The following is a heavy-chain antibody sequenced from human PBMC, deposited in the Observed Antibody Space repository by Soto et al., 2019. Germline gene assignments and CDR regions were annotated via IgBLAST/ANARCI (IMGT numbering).Heavy chain of an antibody. D-gene: IGHD2-2*01. CDR3: AKEGLGYCSSTSCYAFDY. Sequence: ELQLLESGGGLVQPGGSLRLSCAASGFTFSSYAMSWVRQAPGKGLEWVSAISGSGGSTYYADSVKGRFTISRDNSKNTLYLQMNSLRAEDTAVYYCAKEGLGYCSSTSCYAFDYWGQGTLVTVSS. V-gene: IGHV3-23*01. J-gene: IGHJ4*02. CDR2: ISGSGGST. CDR1: GFTFSSYA.